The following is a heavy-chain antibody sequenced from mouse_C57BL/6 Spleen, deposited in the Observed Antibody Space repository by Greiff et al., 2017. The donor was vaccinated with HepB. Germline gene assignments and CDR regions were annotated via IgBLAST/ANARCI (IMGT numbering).Heavy chain of an antibody. D-gene: IGHD1-1*01. Sequence: QVQLKQPGAELVKPGASVKLSCKASGYTFTSYWMHWVKQRPGQGLEWIGMIHPNSGSTNYNEKFKSKATLTVDKSSSTAYMQLSSLTSEDSAVYYCARSLSGSTFAYWGQGTLVTVSA. CDR3: ARSLSGSTFAY. CDR2: IHPNSGST. J-gene: IGHJ3*01. V-gene: IGHV1-64*01. CDR1: GYTFTSYW.